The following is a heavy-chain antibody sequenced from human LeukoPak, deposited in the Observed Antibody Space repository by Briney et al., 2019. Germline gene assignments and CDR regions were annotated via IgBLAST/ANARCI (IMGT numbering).Heavy chain of an antibody. CDR3: AREDSSGYYYPDYFDY. V-gene: IGHV4-59*01. CDR2: ISYSGST. CDR1: GGSISAYY. Sequence: SETLSLTCSVSGGSISAYYWSWIRQPPGKGLEWIGYISYSGSTNYNPSLKSRVTISVDTSKNQFSLKLSSATAADTAVYYCAREDSSGYYYPDYFDYWGRGTLVTVSS. D-gene: IGHD3-22*01. J-gene: IGHJ4*02.